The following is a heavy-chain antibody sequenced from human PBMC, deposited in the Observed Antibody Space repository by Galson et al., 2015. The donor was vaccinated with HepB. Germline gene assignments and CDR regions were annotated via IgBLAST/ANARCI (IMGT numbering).Heavy chain of an antibody. CDR2: FIPMFETS. Sequence: SVKVSRKASGDSFNTFAISWVRQAPGQGLEWMGGFIPMFETSNYAQKFQARVTITADESASTVYMELRGLRSEDTAVYYCAKRGVIESNFYYYYMDVWGKGTLVTVS. D-gene: IGHD3-3*01. CDR3: AKRGVIESNFYYYYMDV. J-gene: IGHJ6*03. CDR1: GDSFNTFA. V-gene: IGHV1-69*13.